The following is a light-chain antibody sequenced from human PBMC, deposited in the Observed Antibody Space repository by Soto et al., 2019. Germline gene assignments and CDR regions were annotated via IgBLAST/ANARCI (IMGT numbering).Light chain of an antibody. V-gene: IGKV3-20*01. CDR2: AAS. CDR3: QQYGSSPPYT. J-gene: IGKJ2*01. CDR1: RGLASSY. Sequence: DMVLTQSPGTLSLSPGERATLSCRASRGLASSYLGWYQQKPGQPPRLLLYAASKRATGIPDRFSGSGSGTAFTLTINRLEPEDSAVYYCQQYGSSPPYTFGHGTKVEI.